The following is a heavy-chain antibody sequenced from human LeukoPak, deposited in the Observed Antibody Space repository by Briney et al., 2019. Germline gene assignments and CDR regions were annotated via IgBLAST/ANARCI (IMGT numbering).Heavy chain of an antibody. CDR2: IKQDGSEK. J-gene: IGHJ3*02. V-gene: IGHV3-7*01. Sequence: GGSLRLSCAASGFTFSSYWMSWVRQAPGKGLEWVANIKQDGSEKYYVDSVKGRFTISRDNAKNSLHLQMNSLRTEDTAIYYCASDPPWASDPFDIWGQGTMVTVSS. CDR1: GFTFSSYW. D-gene: IGHD7-27*01. CDR3: ASDPPWASDPFDI.